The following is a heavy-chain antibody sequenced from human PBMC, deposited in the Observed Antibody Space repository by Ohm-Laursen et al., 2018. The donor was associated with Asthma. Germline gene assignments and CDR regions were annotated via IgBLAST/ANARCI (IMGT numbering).Heavy chain of an antibody. J-gene: IGHJ5*02. V-gene: IGHV3-30*03. D-gene: IGHD6-6*01. CDR2: ISYDGSNK. CDR1: GFTFSSYG. CDR3: VTDLRRSSSFNWFDP. Sequence: SLRLSCTASGFTFSSYGMHWVRQAPGKGLEWVAVISYDGSNKYYADSVKGRFTISRDNSKNTLYLQMNSLRAEDTALYYCVTDLRRSSSFNWFDPWGQGTLVTVSS.